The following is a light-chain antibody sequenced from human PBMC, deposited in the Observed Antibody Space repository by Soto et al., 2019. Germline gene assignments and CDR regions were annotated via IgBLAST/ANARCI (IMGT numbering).Light chain of an antibody. CDR1: SSNIGRNA. CDR2: NDN. J-gene: IGLJ1*01. V-gene: IGLV1-44*01. CDR3: ASWDDGLRASYV. Sequence: QSALTQPPSASGTPGQRVAISCSGSSSNIGRNAVSWYRHLPGRAPQLVIYNDNERPSGVPDRFSGSKSGTSASLAISGLQSEDEADYLCASWDDGLRASYVFGTGTKVTVL.